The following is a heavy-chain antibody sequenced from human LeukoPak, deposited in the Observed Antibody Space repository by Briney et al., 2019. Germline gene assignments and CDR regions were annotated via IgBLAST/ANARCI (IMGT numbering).Heavy chain of an antibody. Sequence: GGSLRLSCAASGFTFNIYAMHWVRQAPGKGLEGVAVISYDGNNKYYADSVKGRFTISRDNSKNTLYLQMNSLRAEDTAVYYCARDGATYCSSTSCVRYYYMDVWGKGTTVTVSS. CDR1: GFTFNIYA. D-gene: IGHD2-2*01. CDR3: ARDGATYCSSTSCVRYYYMDV. J-gene: IGHJ6*03. CDR2: ISYDGNNK. V-gene: IGHV3-30-3*01.